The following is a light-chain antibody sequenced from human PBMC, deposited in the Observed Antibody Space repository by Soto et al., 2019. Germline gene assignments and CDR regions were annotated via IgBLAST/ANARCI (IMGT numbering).Light chain of an antibody. CDR3: RQYGSSRWT. V-gene: IGKV3-20*01. CDR1: QSVSSY. CDR2: DAS. J-gene: IGKJ1*01. Sequence: EIVLTQSPATLSLSPGERATLSCRASQSVSSYLAWYQQKPGQAPRLLIYDASNRATGIPARFSGSGSGTDFTLTISRLEPEDFAVYYCRQYGSSRWTFGQGTKVDIK.